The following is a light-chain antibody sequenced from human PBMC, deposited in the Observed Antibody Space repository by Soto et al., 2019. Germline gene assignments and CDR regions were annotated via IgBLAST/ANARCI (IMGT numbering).Light chain of an antibody. CDR3: QQYNSILRT. Sequence: DIQMTQSPSTLSASVGDRVTITCRASQSISSWLAWYQQKPGKAPKLLIYDASSLESGVPSRFSGSGSGTEFTLTISILQPDDFATYYCQQYNSILRTFGQGTKVEIK. V-gene: IGKV1-5*01. CDR2: DAS. J-gene: IGKJ1*01. CDR1: QSISSW.